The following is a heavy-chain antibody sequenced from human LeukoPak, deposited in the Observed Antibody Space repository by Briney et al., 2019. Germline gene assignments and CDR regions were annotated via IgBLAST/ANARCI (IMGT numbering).Heavy chain of an antibody. CDR2: INPKTGGT. V-gene: IGHV1-2*06. CDR1: GYIFTGHY. Sequence: ASVKVSCKASGYIFTGHYMNWVRQAPGQGLEWMERINPKTGGTNFAQNFQGRVTMTRDTSISTGYMELTRLRPDDTAVYYCARVGDGLNDAFDIWGQGTMVTVSS. D-gene: IGHD5-24*01. CDR3: ARVGDGLNDAFDI. J-gene: IGHJ3*02.